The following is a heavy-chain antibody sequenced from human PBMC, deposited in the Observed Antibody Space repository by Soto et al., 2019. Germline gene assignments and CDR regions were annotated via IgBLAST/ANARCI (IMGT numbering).Heavy chain of an antibody. CDR1: GFTFSSYA. V-gene: IGHV3-23*01. CDR2: ISGSGGST. CDR3: APTGGYSRSWTGWFDS. D-gene: IGHD6-13*01. Sequence: GGSLRLSCAASGFTFSSYAMSWVRQAPGKGLEWVSAISGSGGSTYYADSVKGRFTISRDNSKNTLYLQMNSLRAEDTAVYYCAPTGGYSRSWTGWFDSWGQGTLVTVSS. J-gene: IGHJ5*01.